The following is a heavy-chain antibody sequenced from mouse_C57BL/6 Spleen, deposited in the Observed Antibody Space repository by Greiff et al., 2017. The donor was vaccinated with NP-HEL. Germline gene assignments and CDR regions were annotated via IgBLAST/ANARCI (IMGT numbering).Heavy chain of an antibody. V-gene: IGHV1-39*01. CDR1: GYSFTDYN. Sequence: VQLQQSGPELVKPGASVKISCKASGYSFTDYNMNWVKQSNGKSLEWIGVINPNYGTTSYNQKFKGKATLTDDQSSSPAYMQLNSMTSEDSAVDYCARGSTTVGDWYFDDWGTGTTVTVSS. J-gene: IGHJ1*03. CDR3: ARGSTTVGDWYFDD. D-gene: IGHD1-1*01. CDR2: INPNYGTT.